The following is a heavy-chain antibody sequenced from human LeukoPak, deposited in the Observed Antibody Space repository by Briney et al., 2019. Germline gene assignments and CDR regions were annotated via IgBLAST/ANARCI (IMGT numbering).Heavy chain of an antibody. Sequence: SETLSLTCTLSGGSISSSSYYWGWIRQPPGKGLEWIGCIYYSGSPYYNPSLKSRVTISVDTSKNQFSLKLSSVTAADTAVYYCARDKGIAVAGTSYYYYGMDVWGQGTTVTVSS. CDR2: IYYSGSP. J-gene: IGHJ6*02. CDR3: ARDKGIAVAGTSYYYYGMDV. D-gene: IGHD6-19*01. V-gene: IGHV4-39*01. CDR1: GGSISSSSYY.